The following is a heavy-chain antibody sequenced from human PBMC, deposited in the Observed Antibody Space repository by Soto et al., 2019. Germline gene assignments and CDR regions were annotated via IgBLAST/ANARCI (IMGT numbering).Heavy chain of an antibody. CDR1: GFTFSSYW. J-gene: IGHJ4*02. D-gene: IGHD1-26*01. CDR2: INSGGSST. V-gene: IGHV3-74*01. Sequence: EVQLVESGGGLVQPGGSLRLSCEASGFTFSSYWMHWVRQAPGKGLVWVSRINSGGSSTDYADSVKGRFTISRDNAKNTLYLQMSSLRAEDTAVYYCARDSGSYADYWGQGTLVTVSS. CDR3: ARDSGSYADY.